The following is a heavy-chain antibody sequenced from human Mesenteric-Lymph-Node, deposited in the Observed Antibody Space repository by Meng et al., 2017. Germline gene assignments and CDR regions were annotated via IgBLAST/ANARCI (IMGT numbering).Heavy chain of an antibody. CDR1: GFTFNTYV. CDR3: ARSYYHEHIEY. Sequence: GGSLRLSCVASGFTFNTYVMRWVRQAPGKGLEWVSSISVSGADTYYADSVKGRFTISRDNSRNTLYLQMNSLRAEDAAVYYCARSYYHEHIEYLGQGTLVTVSS. J-gene: IGHJ4*02. V-gene: IGHV3-23*01. CDR2: ISVSGADT. D-gene: IGHD3-22*01.